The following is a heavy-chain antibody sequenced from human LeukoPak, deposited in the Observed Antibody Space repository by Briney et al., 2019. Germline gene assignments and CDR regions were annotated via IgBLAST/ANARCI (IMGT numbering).Heavy chain of an antibody. J-gene: IGHJ5*02. D-gene: IGHD2-2*01. Sequence: GGTLRLSCAVSGFTFNNYFMHWVRRAPGKGLVWVSRITSDGSGTNYADSVRGGFTISRDNAKITLYLQMNSLRVEYTAVYYCESLGYCSTSSFQPWGQGTLVTVSS. CDR2: ITSDGSGT. CDR1: GFTFNNYF. V-gene: IGHV3-74*01. CDR3: ESLGYCSTSSFQP.